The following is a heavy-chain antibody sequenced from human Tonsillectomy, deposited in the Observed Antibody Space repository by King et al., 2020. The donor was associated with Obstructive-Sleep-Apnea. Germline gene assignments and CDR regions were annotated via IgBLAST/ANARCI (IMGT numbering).Heavy chain of an antibody. CDR2: ISDDGSSK. Sequence: VQLVESGGGVVQPGRSLRLSCAASGFTFSSFGMHWVRQAPGKGLEWVAVISDDGSSKYYADSVKGRFTISRENPKNTLYLQMNSLRGEDTAVYYCAKDRDSYGTYGMDVWGQGTTVTVSS. CDR3: AKDRDSYGTYGMDV. D-gene: IGHD5-18*01. CDR1: GFTFSSFG. V-gene: IGHV3-30*18. J-gene: IGHJ6*02.